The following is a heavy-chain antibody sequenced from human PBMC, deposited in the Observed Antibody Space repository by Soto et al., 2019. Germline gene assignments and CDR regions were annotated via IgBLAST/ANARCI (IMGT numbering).Heavy chain of an antibody. D-gene: IGHD3-3*01. J-gene: IGHJ6*02. V-gene: IGHV1-18*01. CDR3: VRAESYYDFWSCYYPNYYGMDV. Sequence: QVQLVQSGAEVKKPGASVQVSCKASGYTFTSYGISWVRQAPGQGLEWRGWISAYNGNTNYAQKLQGRVTMTTDTSTRTAYMELRSLRSDDTAVYYCVRAESYYDFWSCYYPNYYGMDVWGQGTTVTVTS. CDR2: ISAYNGNT. CDR1: GYTFTSYG.